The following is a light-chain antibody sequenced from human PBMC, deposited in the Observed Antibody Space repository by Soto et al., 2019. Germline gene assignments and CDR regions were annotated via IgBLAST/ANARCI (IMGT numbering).Light chain of an antibody. J-gene: IGKJ1*01. CDR3: QHYKAFSPWT. Sequence: DIQMTQSPSALSASVCDRVTITFRASQNISSWLAWYQQKAGKAPKSLIYDASSLESGVPSRMSGSGSGTEFTLTITNLQPDDSATYYCQHYKAFSPWTFGQGTKVDIK. CDR2: DAS. V-gene: IGKV1-5*01. CDR1: QNISSW.